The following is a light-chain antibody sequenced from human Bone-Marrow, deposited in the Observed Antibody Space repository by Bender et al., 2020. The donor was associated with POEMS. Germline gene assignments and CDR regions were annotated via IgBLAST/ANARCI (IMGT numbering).Light chain of an antibody. CDR1: YNDVGAYNY. CDR2: SVY. CDR3: SAYSASNDLL. J-gene: IGLJ2*01. V-gene: IGLV2-11*01. Sequence: QSALTQPRSVSGSPGQSVSISCTGSYNDVGAYNYVSWYQLRPGQAPKLIIYSVYYRPSGVSDRFSASKSGNTASLTVSDLQAEDEADYYCSAYSASNDLLFGGGTKVTVL.